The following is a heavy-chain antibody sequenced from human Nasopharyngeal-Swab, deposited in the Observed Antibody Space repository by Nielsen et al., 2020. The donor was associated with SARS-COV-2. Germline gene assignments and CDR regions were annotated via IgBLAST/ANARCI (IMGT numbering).Heavy chain of an antibody. D-gene: IGHD6-19*01. J-gene: IGHJ4*02. V-gene: IGHV3-33*06. CDR1: GFTLSNYG. Sequence: GESLKISCAASGFTLSNYGMHWVRQAPGTGLEWVTVIWFDGSKKYYADSVKGRFTVSRDNSKNTLYLQMSSLRAEDTAVYHCAKDFSTGASGCLFDWGQGTLVTVSS. CDR3: AKDFSTGASGCLFD. CDR2: IWFDGSKK.